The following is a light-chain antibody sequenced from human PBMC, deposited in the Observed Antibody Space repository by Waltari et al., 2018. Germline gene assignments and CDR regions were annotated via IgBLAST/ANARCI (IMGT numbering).Light chain of an antibody. Sequence: SYVLTQPPSVSVAPGETARLTCGGNNIESKSVHWYRQRPGQAPVLVISYDSDRPSGIPERLSGSDSGNTATLTSSRVEAGDEADYYCQVWDANTDPGVFGTGTEVTVL. CDR2: YDS. CDR1: NIESKS. V-gene: IGLV3-21*01. J-gene: IGLJ1*01. CDR3: QVWDANTDPGV.